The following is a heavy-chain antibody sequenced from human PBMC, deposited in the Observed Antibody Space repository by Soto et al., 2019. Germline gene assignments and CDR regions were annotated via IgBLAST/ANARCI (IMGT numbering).Heavy chain of an antibody. Sequence: GASVKVSCKASGYTFTSYDINWVRQATGQGLEWMGWMNPNSGNTGYAQKFQGRVTMTRNTSISTAYMELSSLRSEDTAVYYCARGLIYYDILTGYYHPFFDYWGQGTLVTVSS. J-gene: IGHJ4*02. D-gene: IGHD3-9*01. CDR2: MNPNSGNT. CDR3: ARGLIYYDILTGYYHPFFDY. V-gene: IGHV1-8*01. CDR1: GYTFTSYD.